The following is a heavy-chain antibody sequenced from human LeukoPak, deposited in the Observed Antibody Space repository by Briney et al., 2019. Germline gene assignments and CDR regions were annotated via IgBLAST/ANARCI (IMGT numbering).Heavy chain of an antibody. V-gene: IGHV3-7*01. J-gene: IGHJ4*02. D-gene: IGHD5-24*01. CDR3: ARGDNWSFDY. CDR1: GFIFSSYW. Sequence: TGGSLRLSCAASGFIFSSYWMSWVRQAPGKGLEWVANIKQDGSEKYYVDSVKGRFTTSRDNAKNSLYLQMNSLRVEDTAVYYCARGDNWSFDYRGQGTLVIVSS. CDR2: IKQDGSEK.